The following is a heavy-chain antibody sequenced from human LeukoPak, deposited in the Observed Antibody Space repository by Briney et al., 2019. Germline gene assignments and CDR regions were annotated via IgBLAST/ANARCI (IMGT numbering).Heavy chain of an antibody. J-gene: IGHJ4*02. CDR3: ARSRIVVVPAAMWSPFFDY. CDR1: GGSISSYY. CDR2: IYYSGST. D-gene: IGHD2-2*01. V-gene: IGHV4-59*01. Sequence: SETLSLTCTVSGGSISSYYWSWIRQPPGKGLEWIGYIYYSGSTNYNPSLKSRVTISVDTSKDQFSLKLSSVTAADTAVYYCARSRIVVVPAAMWSPFFDYWGQGTLVTVSS.